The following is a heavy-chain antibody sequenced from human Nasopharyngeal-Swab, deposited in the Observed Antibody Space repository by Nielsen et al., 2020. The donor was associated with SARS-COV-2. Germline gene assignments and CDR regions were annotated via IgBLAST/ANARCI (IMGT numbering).Heavy chain of an antibody. Sequence: SVKVSCKASGGTFSSYAISWVRQAPGQGLEWMGGIIPIFGTANYAQKFQGRVTITADESTSTAYMELSSLRSEDTAVYYCARDLAGGIAARLVLYYNYGMDVWGQGTTVTVSS. CDR3: ARDLAGGIAARLVLYYNYGMDV. D-gene: IGHD6-6*01. J-gene: IGHJ6*02. CDR2: IIPIFGTA. CDR1: GGTFSSYA. V-gene: IGHV1-69*13.